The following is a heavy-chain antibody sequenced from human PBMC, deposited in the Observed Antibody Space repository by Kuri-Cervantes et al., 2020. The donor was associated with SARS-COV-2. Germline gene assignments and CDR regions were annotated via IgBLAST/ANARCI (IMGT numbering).Heavy chain of an antibody. CDR2: VRRDGSNY. CDR3: AKVETASLDY. Sequence: GESLKISCAASGFTFSSYDMHWVRQAPGKGLEWVGFVRRDGSNYYYADSVKGRFTISRDNSKNSLYLEMNSLRPEDTAVYYCAKVETASLDYWGQGTLVTVSS. D-gene: IGHD3-3*01. V-gene: IGHV3-30*02. CDR1: GFTFSSYD. J-gene: IGHJ4*02.